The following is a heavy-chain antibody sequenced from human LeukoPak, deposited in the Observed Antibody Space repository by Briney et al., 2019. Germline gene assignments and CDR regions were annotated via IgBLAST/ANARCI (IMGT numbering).Heavy chain of an antibody. CDR3: ARAIRPYSSLNNWFDP. J-gene: IGHJ5*02. D-gene: IGHD6-13*01. V-gene: IGHV5-51*01. CDR2: IYPGDSDT. Sequence: GESLKISCKGSGYSFTSYWIGWVRQMPGKGLEWMGIIYPGDSDTRYSPSFQGQVTISADKSISTAYLQWSSLKASDTAMYYCARAIRPYSSLNNWFDPWGQGTLVTVSS. CDR1: GYSFTSYW.